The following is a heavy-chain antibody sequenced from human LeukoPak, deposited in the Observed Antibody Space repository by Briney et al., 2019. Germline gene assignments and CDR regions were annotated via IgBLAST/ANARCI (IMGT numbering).Heavy chain of an antibody. CDR2: ISGSGGST. Sequence: GGSLRLSCAASGFTFTTYAMSWVRQAPGKGLEWVSAISGSGGSTYHADSVKGRFTISRDNSKNTLYLQMNSLRAEDTAVYYCARPGRSSGWYEYFQHWGQGTLVTVSS. J-gene: IGHJ1*01. D-gene: IGHD6-19*01. CDR1: GFTFTTYA. V-gene: IGHV3-23*01. CDR3: ARPGRSSGWYEYFQH.